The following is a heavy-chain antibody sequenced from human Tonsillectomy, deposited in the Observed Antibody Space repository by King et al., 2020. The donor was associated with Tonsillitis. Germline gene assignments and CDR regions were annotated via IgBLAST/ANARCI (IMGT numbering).Heavy chain of an antibody. CDR3: ATQGAISVAGTAYYFDF. CDR2: ISGSGDST. D-gene: IGHD6-19*01. CDR1: GFTFSSYA. J-gene: IGHJ4*02. Sequence: VQLVESGGGLEQPGGSLRLSCAASGFTFSSYAMSWVRQAPGKGLEWVSAISGSGDSTHYAESVKGRVTISRDNSKNTLYLHMKSLRAEDTAVYYCATQGAISVAGTAYYFDFWGAGGLVTVSS. V-gene: IGHV3-23*04.